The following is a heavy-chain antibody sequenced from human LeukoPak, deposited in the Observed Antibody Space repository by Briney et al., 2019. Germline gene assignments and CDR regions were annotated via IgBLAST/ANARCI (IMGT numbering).Heavy chain of an antibody. CDR2: ISAYNGNT. J-gene: IGHJ4*02. Sequence: ASVKVSCKASGYTFTSYGISWVRQAPGQGLEWMGWISAYNGNTNYAQKLQGRVTMTTDPSTSTAYMELRSLRSDDTAVYYCARASYYDFWSGYSIWGQGTLVTVSS. CDR1: GYTFTSYG. V-gene: IGHV1-18*01. D-gene: IGHD3-3*01. CDR3: ARASYYDFWSGYSI.